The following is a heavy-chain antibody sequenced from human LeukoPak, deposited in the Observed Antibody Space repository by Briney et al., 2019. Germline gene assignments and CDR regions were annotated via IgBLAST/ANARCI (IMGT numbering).Heavy chain of an antibody. CDR1: GFYLRNYW. CDR2: IKPKTDGETT. V-gene: IGHV3-15*01. CDR3: ITPLPYSAQ. D-gene: IGHD2-21*01. J-gene: IGHJ4*02. Sequence: GALRLSCAASGFYLRNYWMSWVRQAPGKGLEWVGRIKPKTDGETTEYAAPVKDRFSISRDDSKSMMYLQMNSLKTEDTAVYYCITPLPYSAQGGQGTLVTVSS.